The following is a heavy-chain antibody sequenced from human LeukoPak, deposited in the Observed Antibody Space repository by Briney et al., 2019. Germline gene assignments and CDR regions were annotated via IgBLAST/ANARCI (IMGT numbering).Heavy chain of an antibody. V-gene: IGHV3-48*01. CDR3: TRDLEY. Sequence: PGESLRVSCAASGFTFSHYTMNWVRQAPGKGPEWLSYIDYGGRVVYYADSVKGRFTISRDNAENSLYLQMNSLRVEDTALYYCTRDLEYWGQGVLVTVSS. CDR1: GFTFSHYT. J-gene: IGHJ4*02. CDR2: IDYGGRVV.